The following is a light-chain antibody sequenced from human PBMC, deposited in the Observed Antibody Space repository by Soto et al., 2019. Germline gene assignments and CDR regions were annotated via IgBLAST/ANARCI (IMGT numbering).Light chain of an antibody. V-gene: IGKV3-20*01. CDR3: QQYGSSPFT. J-gene: IGKJ3*01. CDR1: QSVSSSY. CDR2: GAS. Sequence: EIVLTQSPGTLSLSPGERATLSCRASQSVSSSYLAWYQQKPGQTTRLLLYGASSRTTGIPDRFRGSGSGTYLILTISPLEPEGFAVYYCQQYGSSPFTFGPGAKVDIK.